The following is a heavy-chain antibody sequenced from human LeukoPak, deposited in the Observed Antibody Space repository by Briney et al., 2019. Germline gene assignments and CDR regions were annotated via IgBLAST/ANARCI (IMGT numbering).Heavy chain of an antibody. CDR2: IIPIFGIA. Sequence: SVKVSCKASGGTFSSYAISWVRQAPEQGFRGREGIIPIFGIANYAQKFQGRVTITADKSTSTAYMELSSLRSEDTAVYYRARVGFLGSSEIDYWGQGTLVTVSS. CDR3: ARVGFLGSSEIDY. V-gene: IGHV1-69*10. J-gene: IGHJ4*02. CDR1: GGTFSSYA. D-gene: IGHD6-6*01.